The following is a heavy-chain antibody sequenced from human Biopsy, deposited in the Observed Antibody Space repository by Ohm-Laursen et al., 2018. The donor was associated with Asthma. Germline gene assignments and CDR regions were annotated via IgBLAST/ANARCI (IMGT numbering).Heavy chain of an antibody. CDR3: AGFCSGGNCPDH. V-gene: IGHV4-59*01. Sequence: TLSLTCTVSGVSIRSYYWTWIRQPPGKGLEWIGNIHYSGSTYSNPSLKSRVTISVDTSKKQISLRLSSVVAADTAVYYCAGFCSGGNCPDHWGQGTLVTVSS. CDR1: GVSIRSYY. CDR2: IHYSGST. J-gene: IGHJ4*02. D-gene: IGHD2-15*01.